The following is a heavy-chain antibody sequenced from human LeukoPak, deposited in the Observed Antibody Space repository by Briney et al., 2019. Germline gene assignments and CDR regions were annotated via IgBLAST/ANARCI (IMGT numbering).Heavy chain of an antibody. CDR2: IKQDGSEK. D-gene: IGHD6-6*01. V-gene: IGHV3-7*03. Sequence: GGSLRLSCAASGFTFSRYWMSWVRQVPGKGLEWVANIKQDGSEKYYVDSVKGRFTISRDNAKSSLSLQMNSLRAEDTAIYYCARGRFSSDYWGQGTLVTVSS. CDR3: ARGRFSSDY. CDR1: GFTFSRYW. J-gene: IGHJ4*02.